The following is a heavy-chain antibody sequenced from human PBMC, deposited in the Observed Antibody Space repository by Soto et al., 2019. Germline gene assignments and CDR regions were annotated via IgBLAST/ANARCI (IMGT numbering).Heavy chain of an antibody. V-gene: IGHV3-7*05. Sequence: EVQLVESGGDLVQPGGSLRLSCSASGITGSGNWMSWVRQAPGKGLEWVANIKQDGSKKYYVDSVKGRFTISRDNAKNSLYLQMNSLRAEDTAMYYCASPVRGCSAYGRVGAFEIGGLGTMGTVSS. CDR3: ASPVRGCSAYGRVGAFEI. CDR1: GITGSGNW. D-gene: IGHD5-12*01. CDR2: IKQDGSKK. J-gene: IGHJ3*02.